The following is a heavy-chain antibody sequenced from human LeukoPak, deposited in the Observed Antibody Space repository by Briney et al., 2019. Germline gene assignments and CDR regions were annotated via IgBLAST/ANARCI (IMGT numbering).Heavy chain of an antibody. CDR1: GFTFSNAW. Sequence: GGSLRLSCAASGFTFSNAWMSWVRQAPGKGLEWVGRIRSKTDGGTTDYAAPVKGRFTISRDDSKNTLYLQMNSLKTEDTAVYYCTTDEWELHFDYWGQGTLVTVSS. CDR3: TTDEWELHFDY. D-gene: IGHD1-26*01. V-gene: IGHV3-15*01. J-gene: IGHJ4*02. CDR2: IRSKTDGGTT.